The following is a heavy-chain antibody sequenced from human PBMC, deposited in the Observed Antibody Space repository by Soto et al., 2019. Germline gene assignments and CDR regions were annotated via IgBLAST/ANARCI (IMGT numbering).Heavy chain of an antibody. D-gene: IGHD3-3*01. CDR3: AALERLWSGYIGGYYYGMDV. J-gene: IGHJ6*02. CDR2: IIPIFGTA. CDR1: GGTFSSYA. Sequence: QVQLVQSGAEVKKPGSSVKVSCKASGGTFSSYAISWVRQAPGQGLEWMGGIIPIFGTANYAQKFQGRVTITADKSTSTAYMELSSLRSEDTAVYYGAALERLWSGYIGGYYYGMDVWGQGTTVTVSS. V-gene: IGHV1-69*06.